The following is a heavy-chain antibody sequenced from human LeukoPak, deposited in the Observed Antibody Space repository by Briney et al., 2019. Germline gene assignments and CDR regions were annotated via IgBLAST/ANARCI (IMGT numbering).Heavy chain of an antibody. CDR1: GYTFTSYG. D-gene: IGHD6-13*01. J-gene: IGHJ3*02. V-gene: IGHV1-18*01. CDR3: ARRIAAAGTWHISAFDI. Sequence: ASVKVSCKASGYTFTSYGISWVRQAPGQGLEWMGWISAYNGNTNYAQKLQGRVTMTTDTSTSTAYMELRSLRSDDTAVYYCARRIAAAGTWHISAFDIWGQGTMVTVSS. CDR2: ISAYNGNT.